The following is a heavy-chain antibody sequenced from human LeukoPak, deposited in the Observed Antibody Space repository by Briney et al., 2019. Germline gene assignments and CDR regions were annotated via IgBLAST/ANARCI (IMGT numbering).Heavy chain of an antibody. J-gene: IGHJ4*02. Sequence: PSETLSLTCTVSGGFFSSRGYYWSWIRQPAGKGLEWIGRIYTSGTTNYNPSLTSRVTISIDTSKNQFSLRLTSVTAADTAVYYCARGIGYGGKVEYWGQGTLVTVSS. V-gene: IGHV4-61*02. CDR1: GGFFSSRGYY. CDR2: IYTSGTT. CDR3: ARGIGYGGKVEY. D-gene: IGHD4-23*01.